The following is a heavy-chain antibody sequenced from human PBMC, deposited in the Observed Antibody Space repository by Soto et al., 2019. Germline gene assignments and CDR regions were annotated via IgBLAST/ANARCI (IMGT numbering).Heavy chain of an antibody. Sequence: SETLSLTCTVSGGSISSGGYYWSWIRQHPGKGLEWIGYIYYSGSTYYNPSLKSRVTISVDTSKNQFSLKLSSVTAADTAVYYCARLYYYDSSGYWGWAYYYGMDVWGQGTTVTVSS. D-gene: IGHD3-22*01. CDR3: ARLYYYDSSGYWGWAYYYGMDV. CDR2: IYYSGST. J-gene: IGHJ6*02. V-gene: IGHV4-31*03. CDR1: GGSISSGGYY.